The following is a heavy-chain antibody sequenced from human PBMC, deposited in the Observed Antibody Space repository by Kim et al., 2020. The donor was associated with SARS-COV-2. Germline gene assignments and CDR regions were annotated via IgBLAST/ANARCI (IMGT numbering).Heavy chain of an antibody. J-gene: IGHJ4*01. CDR3: ARGLRGAGTKALEY. CDR2: ISYTGTT. V-gene: IGHV4-39*01. Sequence: SETLSLTCSVSGASISSSGYYWGWIRQPPGKGLEWIVSISYTGTTSYTSSLKSRVAISGDTSKNQFSLKLSSVTAADTALYHCARGLRGAGTKALEYWG. D-gene: IGHD6-13*01. CDR1: GASISSSGYY.